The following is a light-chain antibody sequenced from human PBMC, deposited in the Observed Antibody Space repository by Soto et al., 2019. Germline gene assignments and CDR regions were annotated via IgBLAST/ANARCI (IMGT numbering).Light chain of an antibody. CDR1: HTITSTF. CDR3: QQYGGSPMYT. J-gene: IGKJ2*01. V-gene: IGKV3-20*01. CDR2: GAS. Sequence: EIVLTQSPATLSLSPGERATLSCRASHTITSTFLAWYQQKPGQAPRLLIYGASSRASGVPDRFSGSGSGTDFTLAISRVEHEDFAVYYCQQYGGSPMYTFGQGTKLE.